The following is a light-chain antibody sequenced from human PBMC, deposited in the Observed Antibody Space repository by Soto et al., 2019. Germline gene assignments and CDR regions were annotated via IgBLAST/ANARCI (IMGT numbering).Light chain of an antibody. CDR2: ASF. CDR1: HSISNF. CDR3: PQNYSTPYT. V-gene: IGKV1-39*01. Sequence: DLQMTQSPSLSVSVGDKVTITCRASHSISNFLNWYQQKAGKAPKLLIYASFNLQSGVPSRFSGSGSWTDFPLTISSLKPEDFATYDWPQNYSTPYTVGQGTKLEIK. J-gene: IGKJ2*01.